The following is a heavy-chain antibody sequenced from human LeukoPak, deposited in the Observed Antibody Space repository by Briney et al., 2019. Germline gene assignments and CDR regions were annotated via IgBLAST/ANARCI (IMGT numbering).Heavy chain of an antibody. CDR2: IYYSGST. J-gene: IGHJ2*01. Sequence: PSETLSLTCTVSGGSLSSYYWTWIRQPPGKGLEWIGSIYYSGSTNYNPSLRSRVTISVEKSKNQFSLKLRSVTAADTAVYYCARGVLRGSGYFDLGGGGTLVGVSA. CDR1: GGSLSSYY. V-gene: IGHV4-59*01. D-gene: IGHD3-16*01. CDR3: ARGVLRGSGYFDL.